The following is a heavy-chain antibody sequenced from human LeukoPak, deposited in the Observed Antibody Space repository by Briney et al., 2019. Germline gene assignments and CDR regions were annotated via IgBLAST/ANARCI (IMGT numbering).Heavy chain of an antibody. V-gene: IGHV3-21*01. CDR3: ARGPYGSGSTIDY. D-gene: IGHD3-10*01. Sequence: GGSLRLSCAASGFTFSSYSMNWVRQAPGKGLEWVSSISSSISYIYYADSVKGRFTISRDNSKNTLYLQMNSLRAEDTAVYYCARGPYGSGSTIDYWGQGTLVTVSS. CDR2: ISSSISYI. CDR1: GFTFSSYS. J-gene: IGHJ4*02.